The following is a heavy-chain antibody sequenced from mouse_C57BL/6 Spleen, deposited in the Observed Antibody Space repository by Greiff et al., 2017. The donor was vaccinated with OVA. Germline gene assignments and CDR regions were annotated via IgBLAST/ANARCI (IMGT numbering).Heavy chain of an antibody. CDR2: INPSTGGT. V-gene: IGHV1-42*01. D-gene: IGHD1-1*01. CDR1: GYSFTGYY. Sequence: VQLQQSGPELVKPGASVKISCKASGYSFTGYYMNWVKQSPEKSLEWIGEINPSTGGTTYNQKFKAKATLTVDKSSSTAYMQLKSLTSEDSAVYYCARPNYYGSSYDYWGQGTTLTVSS. J-gene: IGHJ2*01. CDR3: ARPNYYGSSYDY.